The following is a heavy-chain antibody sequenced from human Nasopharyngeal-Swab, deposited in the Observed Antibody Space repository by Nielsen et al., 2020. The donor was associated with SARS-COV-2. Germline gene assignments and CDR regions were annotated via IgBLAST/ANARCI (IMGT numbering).Heavy chain of an antibody. Sequence: GGSLRLSCAASGFTFSSYAMSWVRQAPGKGLEWVSAISGSGGSTYYADSVKGRFTISRDNSKNTLFLQINSLRAEDTAVYYCAKDGLRGGMITFGEVIEYYLDFWGQGTLVTVSS. V-gene: IGHV3-23*01. D-gene: IGHD3-16*02. CDR2: ISGSGGST. J-gene: IGHJ4*02. CDR1: GFTFSSYA. CDR3: AKDGLRGGMITFGEVIEYYLDF.